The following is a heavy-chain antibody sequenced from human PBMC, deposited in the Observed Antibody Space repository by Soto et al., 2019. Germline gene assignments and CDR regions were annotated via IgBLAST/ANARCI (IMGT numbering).Heavy chain of an antibody. V-gene: IGHV1-24*01. Sequence: ASVKVSCKVSGYTLTELSMHWVRQAPGKGLEWMGGFDPEDGETIYAQKFQGRVTMTEDTSTDTAYMELSSLRSEDTAVYYCATRGGWLQTVDYWGQGTLVTVSS. CDR3: ATRGGWLQTVDY. D-gene: IGHD5-12*01. J-gene: IGHJ4*02. CDR2: FDPEDGET. CDR1: GYTLTELS.